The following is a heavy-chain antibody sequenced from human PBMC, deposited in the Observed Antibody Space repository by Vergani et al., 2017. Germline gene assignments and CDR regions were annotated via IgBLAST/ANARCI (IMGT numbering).Heavy chain of an antibody. CDR2: ISSDGSNK. CDR1: GFTFSSYG. J-gene: IGHJ4*02. CDR3: ARMPTYSSSWYGFDY. Sequence: QVQLVESGGGVVQPGRSLRLSCAASGFTFSSYGMHWVRQAPGKGLEWVAVISSDGSNKYYADSVKGRFTISRDNSKNTLYLQMNSLRAEDTAVYYCARMPTYSSSWYGFDYWGQGTLVTVSS. V-gene: IGHV3-30*03. D-gene: IGHD6-13*01.